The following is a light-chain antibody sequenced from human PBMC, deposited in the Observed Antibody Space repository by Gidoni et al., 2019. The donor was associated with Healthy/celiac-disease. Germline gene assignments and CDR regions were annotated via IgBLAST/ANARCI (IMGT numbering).Light chain of an antibody. V-gene: IGKV3-11*01. CDR2: DAS. CDR3: QQRSNWLT. CDR1: QSVSSY. Sequence: LTQSPATLSLSPGERATLSCRASQSVSSYLAWYQQKPGQAPRLLIYDASNRATGIPARFSGSGSGTDFTLTISSLEPEDFAVYYCQQRSNWLTFGGGTKVEIK. J-gene: IGKJ4*01.